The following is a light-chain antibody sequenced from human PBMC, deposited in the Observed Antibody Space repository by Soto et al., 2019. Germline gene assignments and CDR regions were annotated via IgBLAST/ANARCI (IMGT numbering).Light chain of an antibody. CDR1: ESIARH. J-gene: IGKJ5*01. CDR2: AAS. CDR3: QQTYSPLSIT. Sequence: DIQMTQSPSSLSASVGDRVTITCRASESIARHLNWYQQKPGKAPKLLIYAASSLRNGVPSRFXSGGSGTNFTLTISNLQPEDFATSYCQQTYSPLSITFGQGTRLEIK. V-gene: IGKV1-39*01.